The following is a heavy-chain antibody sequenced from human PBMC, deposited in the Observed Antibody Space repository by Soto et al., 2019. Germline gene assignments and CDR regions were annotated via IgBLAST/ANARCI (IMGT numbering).Heavy chain of an antibody. Sequence: QVQLVESGGGVVQPGRSLRLSCAASGFAFSSFGMHWVRQAPGKGLEWVAVISFDGSNKYYADSVKGRFTISRDNSKNTLSLQMNRLKAEDTAVYYCAKDTSKYSNNWPAYYGLDVWGRGTTVTVSS. CDR2: ISFDGSNK. V-gene: IGHV3-30*18. CDR3: AKDTSKYSNNWPAYYGLDV. D-gene: IGHD1-1*01. CDR1: GFAFSSFG. J-gene: IGHJ6*02.